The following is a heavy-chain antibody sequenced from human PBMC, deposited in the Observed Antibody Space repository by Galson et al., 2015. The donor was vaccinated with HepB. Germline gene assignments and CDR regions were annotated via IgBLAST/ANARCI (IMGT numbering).Heavy chain of an antibody. J-gene: IGHJ4*02. Sequence: SLRLSCAASGFTFSSYGMHWVRQAPGKGLEWVAVIWYDGSNKYYADSVKGRFTISRDNSKNTLYLQMNSLRAEDTAVYYCARGSWSSNIDYWGQGTLVTVSS. V-gene: IGHV3-33*01. CDR3: ARGSWSSNIDY. CDR1: GFTFSSYG. CDR2: IWYDGSNK. D-gene: IGHD6-13*01.